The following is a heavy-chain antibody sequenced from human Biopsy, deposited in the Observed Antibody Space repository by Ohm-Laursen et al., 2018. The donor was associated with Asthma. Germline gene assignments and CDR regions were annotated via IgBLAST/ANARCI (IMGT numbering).Heavy chain of an antibody. V-gene: IGHV4-39*01. CDR3: VRHQYSSSWSTFDY. J-gene: IGHJ4*02. CDR1: GGSITSSSYY. Sequence: GTLSLTCTVSGGSITSSSYYWGWIRQPPGKGMEWIGSMYHSGSPYYHPSLKSRATISVDTSKNQLSLKMSSVTAADTAVYFCVRHQYSSSWSTFDYWGQGTLVTVSA. CDR2: MYHSGSP. D-gene: IGHD3-22*01.